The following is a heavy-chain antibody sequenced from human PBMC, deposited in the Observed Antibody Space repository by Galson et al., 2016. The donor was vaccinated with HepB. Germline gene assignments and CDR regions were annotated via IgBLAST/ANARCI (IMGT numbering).Heavy chain of an antibody. J-gene: IGHJ5*02. Sequence: SGNTNYNPSLKSRVTLSVDMSKKQFTLELTSVTAADTAIYYCARGTYYDSATRFDPWGQGTLVTVAS. CDR3: ARGTYYDSATRFDP. CDR2: SGNT. D-gene: IGHD3-3*01. V-gene: IGHV4-34*01.